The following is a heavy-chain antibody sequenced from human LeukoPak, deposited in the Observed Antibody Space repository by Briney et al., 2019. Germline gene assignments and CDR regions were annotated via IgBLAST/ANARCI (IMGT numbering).Heavy chain of an antibody. CDR3: ARDLRGYSYAQIAFDI. J-gene: IGHJ3*02. V-gene: IGHV3-66*01. Sequence: GGSLRLSCAASGFTVSSNYMNWVRQAPGKGLEWVSVIYSGGSTYYADSVKGRFTISRDNFKNTLYLQMNSLRAEDTAVYYCARDLRGYSYAQIAFDIWGQGTMVTVSS. CDR2: IYSGGST. D-gene: IGHD5-18*01. CDR1: GFTVSSNY.